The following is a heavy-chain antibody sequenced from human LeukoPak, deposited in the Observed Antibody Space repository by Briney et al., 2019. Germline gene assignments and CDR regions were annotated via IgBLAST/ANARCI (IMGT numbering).Heavy chain of an antibody. CDR2: IYPGDSDT. D-gene: IGHD3-22*01. V-gene: IGHV5-51*01. CDR3: ARSLYYYDSSGYYYFDY. J-gene: IGHJ4*02. Sequence: GESLKISCKGSGYSFTSYWIGWVRQMPGKGLEWMGIIYPGDSDTRYSPSFQGQVTISADKSISTAYLQWSSLKASDTAMYYCARSLYYYDSSGYYYFDYWGQGTLVTVPS. CDR1: GYSFTSYW.